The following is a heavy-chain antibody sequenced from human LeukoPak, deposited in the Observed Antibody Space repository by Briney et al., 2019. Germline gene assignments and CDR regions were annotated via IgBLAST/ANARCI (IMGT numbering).Heavy chain of an antibody. V-gene: IGHV3-23*01. Sequence: GGSLRLSCAASGFTFSDSAMSWVRRAPGKGLEWVSGISGRGDKIYYADSVKGRFTISRDNSKNTLYLQMNSLRAEDTAVYYCARDALAFDWLSLFDYWGQGTLVTVSS. CDR1: GFTFSDSA. CDR2: ISGRGDKI. J-gene: IGHJ4*02. CDR3: ARDALAFDWLSLFDY. D-gene: IGHD3-9*01.